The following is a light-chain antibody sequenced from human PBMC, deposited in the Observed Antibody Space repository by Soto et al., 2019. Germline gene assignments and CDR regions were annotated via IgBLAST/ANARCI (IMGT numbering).Light chain of an antibody. CDR2: NVN. Sequence: QSVLTQPPSVSAAPGQKVTISCSGSSSNIGGNSVSWYQQLPGTAPKLLIYNVNGRPSGVPRRFSGSKSGNTASLTVSGLQAVDEADYYCSSYSDTNICVFGTGTKVTVL. V-gene: IGLV1-51*01. J-gene: IGLJ1*01. CDR3: SSYSDTNICV. CDR1: SSNIGGNS.